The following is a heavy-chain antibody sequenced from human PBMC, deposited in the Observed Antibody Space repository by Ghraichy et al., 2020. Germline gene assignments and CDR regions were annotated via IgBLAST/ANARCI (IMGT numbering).Heavy chain of an antibody. V-gene: IGHV4-39*01. CDR3: ASLVLANWAFDY. D-gene: IGHD7-27*01. J-gene: IGHJ4*02. Sequence: SETLSLTCTVSGGSISSSSYYWGWIRQPPGKGLEWIGSIYYSGSTYYNPSLKSRVTISVDTSKNQFSLKLSSVTAADTAVYYCASLVLANWAFDYWGQGTLVTVSS. CDR2: IYYSGST. CDR1: GGSISSSSYY.